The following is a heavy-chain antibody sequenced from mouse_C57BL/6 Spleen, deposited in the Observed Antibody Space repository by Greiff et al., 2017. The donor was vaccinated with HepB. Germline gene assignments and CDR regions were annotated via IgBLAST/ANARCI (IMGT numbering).Heavy chain of an antibody. CDR3: ARDSSGPYYAMDY. Sequence: VQLQQSGPELVKPGASVKLSCKASGYTFTSYDINWVKQRPGQGLEWIGWIYPRDGSTKYNEKFKGKATLTVDTSSSTAYMELHSLTSEDSAVYFCARDSSGPYYAMDYWGQGTSVTVSS. CDR1: GYTFTSYD. J-gene: IGHJ4*01. V-gene: IGHV1-85*01. D-gene: IGHD3-2*02. CDR2: IYPRDGST.